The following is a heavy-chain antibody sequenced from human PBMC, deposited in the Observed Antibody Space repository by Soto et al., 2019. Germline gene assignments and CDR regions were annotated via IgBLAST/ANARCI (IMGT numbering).Heavy chain of an antibody. D-gene: IGHD6-13*01. V-gene: IGHV4-59*04. J-gene: IGHJ5*02. CDR3: ARPYSSRTNWFDP. Sequence: SETLSLTCTVSGGSLSDYYWSWIRQPPGKGLEWIAYIHYSGSTDYNPSLKSRVSISVDTSTNQFSLKLSSVTAADTAVYYCARPYSSRTNWFDPWGQGTLVIVSS. CDR1: GGSLSDYY. CDR2: IHYSGST.